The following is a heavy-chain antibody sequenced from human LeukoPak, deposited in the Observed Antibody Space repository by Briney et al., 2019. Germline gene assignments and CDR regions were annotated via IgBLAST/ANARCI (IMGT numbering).Heavy chain of an antibody. CDR3: ARATVTTVWYYGMDV. V-gene: IGHV1-46*01. Sequence: ASVTVSFKASGYTFTSYYMHWVRQAPGQGLEWMGIINPSGGSTSYAQKFQGRVTMTRDTSTSTVYMELSSLRSEDPAVYYCARATVTTVWYYGMDVWGQGTTVTVSS. J-gene: IGHJ6*02. CDR1: GYTFTSYY. CDR2: INPSGGST. D-gene: IGHD4-11*01.